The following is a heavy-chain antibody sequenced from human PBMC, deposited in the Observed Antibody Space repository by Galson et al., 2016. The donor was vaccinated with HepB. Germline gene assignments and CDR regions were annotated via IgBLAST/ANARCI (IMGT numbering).Heavy chain of an antibody. J-gene: IGHJ3*01. CDR3: ARPRWLQSADAFDV. V-gene: IGHV3-30*04. D-gene: IGHD5-24*01. Sequence: SLRLSCAASGFTFSSYAMHWVRQAPGKGLDWVATISFDGTTKNYADSVKGRFTISRDNAKNSLFLQMNSLRAEDTAIYFCARPRWLQSADAFDVWGQGTMVTVSS. CDR2: ISFDGTTK. CDR1: GFTFSSYA.